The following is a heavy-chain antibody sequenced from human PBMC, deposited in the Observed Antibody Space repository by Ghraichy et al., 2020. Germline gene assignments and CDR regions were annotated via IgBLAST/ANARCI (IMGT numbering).Heavy chain of an antibody. Sequence: GGSLRLSCAASGFTFSSYSMNWVRQAPGKGLEWVSSISSSSSYIYHADSVKGRFTISRDNAKNSLYLQMNSLRAEDTAVYYCARTQYCSGGSCYYFDYWGQGTLVTVSS. CDR3: ARTQYCSGGSCYYFDY. D-gene: IGHD2-15*01. CDR2: ISSSSSYI. J-gene: IGHJ4*02. CDR1: GFTFSSYS. V-gene: IGHV3-21*01.